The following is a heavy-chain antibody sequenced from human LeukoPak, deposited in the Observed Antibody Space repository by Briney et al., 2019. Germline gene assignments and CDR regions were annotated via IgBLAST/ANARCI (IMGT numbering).Heavy chain of an antibody. CDR1: GGSISTNSYY. V-gene: IGHV4-39*01. Sequence: SETLSLTCTVSGGSISTNSYYWGWIRQPPGKGLKWIGSIYYSGSTYYNPSLRSRVTISVNTSKNQFSLKLSSVTAADTAVYYCARGPDSSGYPDAFDIWGQGTMVTVSS. D-gene: IGHD3-22*01. J-gene: IGHJ3*02. CDR3: ARGPDSSGYPDAFDI. CDR2: IYYSGST.